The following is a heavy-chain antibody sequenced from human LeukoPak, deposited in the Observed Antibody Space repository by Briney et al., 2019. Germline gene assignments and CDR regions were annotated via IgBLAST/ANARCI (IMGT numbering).Heavy chain of an antibody. CDR3: ARDQSSGWYGLSYNWFDP. D-gene: IGHD6-19*01. CDR1: GFTFSSYW. CDR2: IKQDGSEK. Sequence: GGSLRLSCAASGFTFSSYWMSWARQAPGKGLEWVANIKQDGSEKYYVDSVKGRFTISRDNAKNSLYLQMNSLRAEDTAVYYCARDQSSGWYGLSYNWFDPWGQGTLVTVSS. J-gene: IGHJ5*02. V-gene: IGHV3-7*03.